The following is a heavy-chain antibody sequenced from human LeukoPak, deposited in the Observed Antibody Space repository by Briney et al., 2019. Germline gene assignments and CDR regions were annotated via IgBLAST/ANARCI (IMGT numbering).Heavy chain of an antibody. CDR1: GFTFSSYG. CDR3: AKDGSSGYDLTPPFDY. CDR2: ISGSGGST. D-gene: IGHD3-22*01. Sequence: AGGSLRLSCAASGFTFSSYGMHWVRQAPGKGLEWVSAISGSGGSTYYADSVKGRFTISRDNSKNTLYLQMNSLRAEDTAVYYCAKDGSSGYDLTPPFDYWGQGTLVTVSS. V-gene: IGHV3-23*01. J-gene: IGHJ4*02.